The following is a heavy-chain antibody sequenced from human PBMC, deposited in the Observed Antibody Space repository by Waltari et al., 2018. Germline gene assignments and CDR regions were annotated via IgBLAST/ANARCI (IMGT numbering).Heavy chain of an antibody. D-gene: IGHD1-1*01. J-gene: IGHJ3*02. CDR2: IVPMFGST. V-gene: IGHV1-69*05. CDR1: GLTFNLYG. CDR3: ARGNGTDAFDI. Sequence: QVQLVQSGAEVKKPGSSVKVSCKASGLTFNLYGISWVRQAPGQGLEWMGGIVPMFGSTNYIEKFRDRITITTDASTSTTYMELSSLRSEDTAVYYCARGNGTDAFDIWGQGTLVTVSS.